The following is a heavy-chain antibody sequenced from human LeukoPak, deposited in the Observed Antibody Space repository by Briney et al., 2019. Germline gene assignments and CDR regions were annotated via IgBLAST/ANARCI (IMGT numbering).Heavy chain of an antibody. Sequence: GGSLRLSCAASGFTFSSYAMSWVRQAPGKGLEWVSAISGSGGSTYYADSVKGRFTISRDNSKNTLYLQMNSLRAEDTAVYYCARGLRYSYGYWFDPWGQGTLVTVSS. CDR2: ISGSGGST. CDR1: GFTFSSYA. V-gene: IGHV3-23*01. D-gene: IGHD5-18*01. J-gene: IGHJ5*02. CDR3: ARGLRYSYGYWFDP.